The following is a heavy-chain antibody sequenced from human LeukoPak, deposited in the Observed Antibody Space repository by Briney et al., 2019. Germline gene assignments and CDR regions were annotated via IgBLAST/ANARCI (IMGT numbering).Heavy chain of an antibody. D-gene: IGHD5-24*01. CDR2: ISGNGDRS. J-gene: IGHJ4*02. CDR3: AKVSGYNWVGLIDY. CDR1: GITFRTYA. V-gene: IGHV3-23*01. Sequence: PGGSLRLSCAASGITFRTYAMSWVRQAPGKGLEWVLSISGNGDRSYSAASVKGRFTISRDNSKNTLYLQMNSLRAEDTAVYYCAKVSGYNWVGLIDYWGQGTLVTVSS.